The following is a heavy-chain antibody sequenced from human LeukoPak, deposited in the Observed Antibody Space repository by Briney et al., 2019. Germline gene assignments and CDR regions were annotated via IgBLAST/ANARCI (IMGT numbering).Heavy chain of an antibody. D-gene: IGHD3-22*01. CDR2: ISGSGGST. J-gene: IGHJ4*01. CDR1: GFTFSSYA. Sequence: GGSLRLSCAASGFTFSSYAMSWVRQAPGKGLEWVSAISGSGGSTYYADSVKGRFTISRDNSKNTLYLQMNSLRAEDTAVYYCAXFSYYDSSQRGVNXFDYWGXGXLXXVS. CDR3: AXFSYYDSSQRGVNXFDY. V-gene: IGHV3-23*01.